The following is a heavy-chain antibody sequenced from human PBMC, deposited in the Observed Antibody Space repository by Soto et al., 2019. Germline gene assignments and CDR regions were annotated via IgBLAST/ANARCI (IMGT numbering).Heavy chain of an antibody. D-gene: IGHD3-22*01. J-gene: IGHJ4*02. Sequence: SETLSLTCAVSGGSISSGGYSWSWIRQPPGKGLEWIGYIYYSGSTNYNPSLKSRVTMSVDTSKNQFSLKLSSVTAADTAVYYCASGPNYYDSSGYLFDYWGQGTLVTVSS. CDR2: IYYSGST. CDR3: ASGPNYYDSSGYLFDY. V-gene: IGHV4-61*08. CDR1: GGSISSGGYS.